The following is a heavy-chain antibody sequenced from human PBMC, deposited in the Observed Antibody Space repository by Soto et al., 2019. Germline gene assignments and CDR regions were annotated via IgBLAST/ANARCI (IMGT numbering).Heavy chain of an antibody. CDR2: IYHSGST. V-gene: IGHV4-4*02. D-gene: IGHD6-6*01. Sequence: SETLSLTCAVSGGSISSSNWWSWVRQPPGKGLEWIGEIYHSGSTNYNPSLKSRVTISVDKSKNQFSLKLSSVTAADTAVYYCARVGSSSDYYYYGMDVWGQGTTVTVSS. CDR3: ARVGSSSDYYYYGMDV. J-gene: IGHJ6*02. CDR1: GGSISSSNW.